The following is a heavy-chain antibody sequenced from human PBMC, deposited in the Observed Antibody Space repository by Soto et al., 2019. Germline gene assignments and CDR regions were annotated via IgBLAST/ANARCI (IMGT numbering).Heavy chain of an antibody. CDR2: SIPIFGTA. Sequence: RASLKVSCKASGGTFSTYSIRWVRQAPGQGLELMGGSIPIFGTANYAQKFQGRVTITADESTSTAYMELSSLRSEDTAVYYCARGGQHPKPSYYYNIDVWGQGTTVTVYS. V-gene: IGHV1-69*13. CDR3: ARGGQHPKPSYYYNIDV. CDR1: GGTFSTYS. J-gene: IGHJ6*02. D-gene: IGHD6-13*01.